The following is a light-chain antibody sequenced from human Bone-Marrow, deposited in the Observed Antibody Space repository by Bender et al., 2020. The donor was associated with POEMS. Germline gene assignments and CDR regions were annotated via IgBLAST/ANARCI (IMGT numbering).Light chain of an antibody. CDR2: KDN. J-gene: IGLJ1*01. CDR3: QSPDSNGSYV. V-gene: IGLV3-25*03. Sequence: SYELTQPPSLTVSPGQTAILTCSGNALSHRYVSWYQQKPGQAPVVVIFKDNERPAGIPERFSGSNSGTTVTLTISGVQAEDEADYYCQSPDSNGSYVFGPGTKVTVL. CDR1: ALSHRY.